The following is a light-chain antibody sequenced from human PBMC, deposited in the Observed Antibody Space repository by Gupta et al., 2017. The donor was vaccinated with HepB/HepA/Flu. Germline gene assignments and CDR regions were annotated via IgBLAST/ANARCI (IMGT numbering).Light chain of an antibody. J-gene: IGKJ4*01. CDR2: GAF. V-gene: IGKV3-15*01. Sequence: EILMTQSPATLSVSPGERVSLSCWASQSVTSNLAWYQQKPGQAPRLLIHGAFTRDTGIPARFSGSGSGKEFTLTISSRQSEDFAVYYCQLDNAWPPLTFGGGTKVEIK. CDR3: QLDNAWPPLT. CDR1: QSVTSN.